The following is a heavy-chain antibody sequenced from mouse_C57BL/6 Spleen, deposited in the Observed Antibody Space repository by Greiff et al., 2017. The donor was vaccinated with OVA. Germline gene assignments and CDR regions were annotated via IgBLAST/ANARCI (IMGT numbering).Heavy chain of an antibody. V-gene: IGHV1-59*01. D-gene: IGHD1-1*01. CDR2: IDPSDSYT. J-gene: IGHJ2*01. CDR1: GYTFTSYW. CDR3: ARDPTTVVAKDY. Sequence: QVQLQQSGAELVRPGTSVKLSCKASGYTFTSYWMHWVKQRPGQGLEWIGVIDPSDSYTNYNQKFKGKATLTVDTSSSTAYMQLSSLTSEDSAVYYCARDPTTVVAKDYWGQGTTLTVSS.